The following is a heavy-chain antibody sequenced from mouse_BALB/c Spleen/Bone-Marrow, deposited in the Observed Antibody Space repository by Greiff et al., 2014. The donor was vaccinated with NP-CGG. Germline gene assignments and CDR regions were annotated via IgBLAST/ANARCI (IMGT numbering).Heavy chain of an antibody. Sequence: VQLQQSGPELVKPGASVKMSCKASGYTFTSYVIHWVKQKPGQGLEWFGYINPYNDGTKYNEKFKGKATLTSGKSSSTAYMELSSLTSEDSAVYYCARGGYYGTSLYWYFDVWGAGTTVTVSS. D-gene: IGHD1-1*01. J-gene: IGHJ1*01. CDR3: ARGGYYGTSLYWYFDV. CDR2: INPYNDGT. V-gene: IGHV1-14*01. CDR1: GYTFTSYV.